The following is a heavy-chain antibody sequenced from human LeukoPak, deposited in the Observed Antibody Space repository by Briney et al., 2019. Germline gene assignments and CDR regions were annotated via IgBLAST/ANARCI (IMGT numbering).Heavy chain of an antibody. CDR3: ARPLGSLKEYWWVDP. CDR1: GYTFSDYY. J-gene: IGHJ5*02. V-gene: IGHV1-2*02. Sequence: GASVKVSCTASGYTFSDYYIHWLRQAPGQGLEWMGWINPKSGGTNYAQYFQGRVTMTRDTSSTTVYMDLTRLRSDDTAVYFCARPLGSLKEYWWVDPWGQGTLVTVSS. CDR2: INPKSGGT. D-gene: IGHD2/OR15-2a*01.